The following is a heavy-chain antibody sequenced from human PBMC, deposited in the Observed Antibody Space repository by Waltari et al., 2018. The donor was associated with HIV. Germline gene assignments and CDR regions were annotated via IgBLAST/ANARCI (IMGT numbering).Heavy chain of an antibody. J-gene: IGHJ4*02. Sequence: QVQLVQTGAELKKPGASVTVSCTSSASTFTGPYIPWVSQAPGQGLEWMGWINPNSGGTNYAQKFQGRVTMTRDTSISTAYMELSRLGSDDTAVYYCARGPGYSSGWYGDYWGQGTLVTVSS. V-gene: IGHV1-2*02. CDR3: ARGPGYSSGWYGDY. CDR1: ASTFTGPY. D-gene: IGHD6-19*01. CDR2: INPNSGGT.